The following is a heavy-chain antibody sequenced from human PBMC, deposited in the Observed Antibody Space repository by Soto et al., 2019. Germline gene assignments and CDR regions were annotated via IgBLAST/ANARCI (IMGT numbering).Heavy chain of an antibody. CDR1: GFTFGIYS. J-gene: IGHJ4*02. CDR2: ITSSSSTI. Sequence: EVQLVESGGGLVQPGGSLRLSCAASGFTFGIYSMNWIRQAPGKGLEWVSYITSSSSTIYYADSVKGRFTISRDNDENSLYLQMNSLRAEGTAVYYCARDGRNGYDDYWGQGILVTVSS. CDR3: ARDGRNGYDDY. V-gene: IGHV3-48*01. D-gene: IGHD5-12*01.